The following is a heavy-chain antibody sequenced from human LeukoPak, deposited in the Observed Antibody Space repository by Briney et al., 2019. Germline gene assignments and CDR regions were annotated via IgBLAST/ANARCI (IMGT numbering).Heavy chain of an antibody. CDR1: GFTFSNYA. CDR3: AKIPTFYGDYTQDY. Sequence: GGSLRLSCAASGFTFSNYAMSWVRQAPGKGLEWVSCISGSGTSTNYADSVKGRFTISRDNSKNTLYPQMNSLRAEDTAVYYCAKIPTFYGDYTQDYWGQGTLVTVSS. D-gene: IGHD4-17*01. CDR2: ISGSGTST. V-gene: IGHV3-23*01. J-gene: IGHJ4*02.